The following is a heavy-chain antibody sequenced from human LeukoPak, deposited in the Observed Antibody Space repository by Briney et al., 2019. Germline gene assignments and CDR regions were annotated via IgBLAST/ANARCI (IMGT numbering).Heavy chain of an antibody. J-gene: IGHJ6*02. V-gene: IGHV4-59*01. D-gene: IGHD6-19*01. CDR2: IYYSGST. CDR1: GGSISSYY. CDR3: AKTYSSGLYYGMDV. Sequence: SETLSLTCTVSGGSISSYYWSWIRQPPGKGLEWIGYIYYSGSTNYNPSLKSRVTISVDTSKNQFSLKLSSVTAADTAVDYCAKTYSSGLYYGMDVWGQGTTVTVSS.